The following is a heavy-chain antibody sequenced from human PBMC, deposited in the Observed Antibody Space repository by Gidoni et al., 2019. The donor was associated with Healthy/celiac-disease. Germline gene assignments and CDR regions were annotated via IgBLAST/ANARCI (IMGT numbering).Heavy chain of an antibody. CDR2: IIPILGIA. V-gene: IGHV1-69*02. J-gene: IGHJ5*02. CDR3: ARAGVVVTAYNWFDP. Sequence: QVQLVHSWAEVKKPGSSVKVSCKASGGTFSSYTISWVRQAPGQGLEWMGRIIPILGIANYAQKFQSRVTITADKSTSTAYMELSSLRSEDTAVYYCARAGVVVTAYNWFDPGGQGTLVTVSS. CDR1: GGTFSSYT. D-gene: IGHD2-21*02.